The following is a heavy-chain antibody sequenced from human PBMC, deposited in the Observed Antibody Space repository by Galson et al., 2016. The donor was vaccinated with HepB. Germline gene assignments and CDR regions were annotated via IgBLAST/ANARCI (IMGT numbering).Heavy chain of an antibody. CDR2: INPRTGAT. V-gene: IGHV1-46*01. CDR3: ARGHSFADSAWWFDP. CDR1: GYTFIGHW. J-gene: IGHJ5*02. Sequence: SVKASCKASGYTFIGHWMHWVRQAPGQGLEWMGIINPRTGATGYAQNFQGRITLTSDTSANTVYMEMSSLRSEDAAVYYCARGHSFADSAWWFDPWGQGSLVTVSS. D-gene: IGHD3-3*01.